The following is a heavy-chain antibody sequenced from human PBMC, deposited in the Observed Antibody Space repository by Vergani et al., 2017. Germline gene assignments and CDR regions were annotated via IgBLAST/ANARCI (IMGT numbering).Heavy chain of an antibody. CDR1: GFTFSHYS. V-gene: IGHV3-21*06. CDR2: IPSSGSPI. J-gene: IGHJ3*01. CDR3: ARDIVWNDGSFDL. D-gene: IGHD1-1*01. Sequence: VNLVGSGGGVVQPGRSLRLSCATYGFTFSHYSMNWVRQAPGKGLEWVASIPSSGSPIYYADSIRGRFTISRDNANDALFLQLTSLRDEDTAVYYCARDIVWNDGSFDLWGQGTMVTVSS.